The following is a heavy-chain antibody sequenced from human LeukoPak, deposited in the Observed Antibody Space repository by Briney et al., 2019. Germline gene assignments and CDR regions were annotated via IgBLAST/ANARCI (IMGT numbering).Heavy chain of an antibody. Sequence: SETLSLTCTVSGGSINSYYWSWIRQPAGKGLEWIGRIYTSGSTNYNASLKSRVSMSVDTSENQFSLKLSSVTAADTAVFYCARENSGSYREFDYWGQGTLVTVSS. D-gene: IGHD1-26*01. V-gene: IGHV4-4*07. CDR3: ARENSGSYREFDY. CDR2: IYTSGST. CDR1: GGSINSYY. J-gene: IGHJ4*02.